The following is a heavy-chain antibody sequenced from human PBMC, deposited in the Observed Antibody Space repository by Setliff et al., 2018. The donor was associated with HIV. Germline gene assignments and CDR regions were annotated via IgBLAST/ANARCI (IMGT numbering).Heavy chain of an antibody. CDR1: GFTFSSFG. Sequence: AGGSLRLSCVASGFTFSSFGMHWVRQAPGKGLEWVAAISYDGSNKYYADSVKGRFSISRDISKNTLDLQMNSLRVADTAVYYCAKDPFHYYSSEENFFGPWGQGTLVTVSS. CDR2: ISYDGSNK. CDR3: AKDPFHYYSSEENFFGP. D-gene: IGHD3-10*01. V-gene: IGHV3-30*18. J-gene: IGHJ5*02.